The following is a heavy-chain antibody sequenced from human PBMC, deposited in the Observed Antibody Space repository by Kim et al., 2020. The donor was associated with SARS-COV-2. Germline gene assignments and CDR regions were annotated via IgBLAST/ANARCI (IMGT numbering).Heavy chain of an antibody. V-gene: IGHV3-49*03. CDR1: GFTFGDYA. CDR2: ITGKAYAGAT. J-gene: IGHJ2*01. CDR3: TRGRKSGTYRWYFDV. Sequence: GGSLRLSCTASGFTFGDYAINWFRQAPGKGLEWVGFITGKAYAGATEYAASVKGRFAISRDDSKCIAYLQMNSLKIEDTAVYYCTRGRKSGTYRWYFDVWGRGTLVTVSS. D-gene: IGHD3-10*01.